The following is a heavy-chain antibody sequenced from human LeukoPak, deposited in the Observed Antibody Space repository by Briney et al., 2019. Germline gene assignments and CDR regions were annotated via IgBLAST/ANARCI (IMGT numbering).Heavy chain of an antibody. CDR1: GGSISSGGYY. D-gene: IGHD6-13*01. CDR2: IYYSGST. Sequence: SETLSLTCTVSGGSISSGGYYWSWIRQHPGKGLEWIGYIYYSGSTYYNPSLKNRVTISVDTSKNQFSLKLSSVTAADTAVYYCARVGIAAAGEFDYWGQGTLVTVSS. J-gene: IGHJ4*02. CDR3: ARVGIAAAGEFDY. V-gene: IGHV4-31*03.